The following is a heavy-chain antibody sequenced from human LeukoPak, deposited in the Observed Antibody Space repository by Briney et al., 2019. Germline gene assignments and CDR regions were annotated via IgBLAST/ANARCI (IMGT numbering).Heavy chain of an antibody. D-gene: IGHD3-10*01. CDR2: IYYSGST. V-gene: IGHV4-39*01. CDR1: GFTFSSYW. CDR3: ARRGPTMVRGVIAFDY. J-gene: IGHJ4*02. Sequence: GSLRLSCAASGFTFSSYWMSWVRQPPGKGLEWIGSIYYSGSTYYNPSLKSRVTISVDTSKNQFSLKLSSVTAADTAVYYCARRGPTMVRGVIAFDYWGQGTLVTVSS.